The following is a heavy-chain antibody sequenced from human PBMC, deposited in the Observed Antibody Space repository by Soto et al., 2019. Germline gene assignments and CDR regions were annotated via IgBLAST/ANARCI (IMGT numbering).Heavy chain of an antibody. CDR1: GGSISSYY. Sequence: SETLSLTCTVYGGSISSYYWSWIRQPAGKGLEWIGRIYTSGSTNYNPSLKSRVTMSVDTSKNQFSLKLSSVTAADTAVYYCARGWYYDYVWGSYRANWFDPWGKGTLVTVSS. J-gene: IGHJ5*02. CDR2: IYTSGST. V-gene: IGHV4-4*07. CDR3: ARGWYYDYVWGSYRANWFDP. D-gene: IGHD3-16*02.